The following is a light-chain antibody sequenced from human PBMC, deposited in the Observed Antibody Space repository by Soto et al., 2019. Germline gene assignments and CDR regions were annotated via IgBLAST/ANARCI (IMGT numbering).Light chain of an antibody. V-gene: IGKV3-20*01. CDR1: QSVSSNY. Sequence: ENVLTQSPGTLSLSPGERATLSCRASQSVSSNYLAWYQQKPGQAPRLLIFGASSRATGIPDRFSGSGSGTDFTLTISRLEPEDFAVYYCHHYGSSPTFGQGTKVELK. CDR3: HHYGSSPT. CDR2: GAS. J-gene: IGKJ1*01.